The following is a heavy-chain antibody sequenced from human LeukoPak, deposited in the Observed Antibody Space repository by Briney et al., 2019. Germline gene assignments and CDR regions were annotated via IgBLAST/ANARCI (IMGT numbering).Heavy chain of an antibody. D-gene: IGHD3-9*01. Sequence: PGGSLRLSCAASGFTFSSYGVDWVRQAPGKGLGWVAVISYDGSYKYYADSVKGRFTISRDNSKHTPYLQMNSLRAEDTAVYYCAKVAGPDYYDILTGYYNVEDYWGQGTLVTVSS. V-gene: IGHV3-30*18. J-gene: IGHJ4*02. CDR2: ISYDGSYK. CDR3: AKVAGPDYYDILTGYYNVEDY. CDR1: GFTFSSYG.